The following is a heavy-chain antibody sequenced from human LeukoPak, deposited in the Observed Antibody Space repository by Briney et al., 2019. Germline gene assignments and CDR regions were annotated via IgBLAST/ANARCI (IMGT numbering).Heavy chain of an antibody. CDR3: ARMITLSNGRYSSKTLDY. Sequence: SGPALVKPTQPLTLTCTFSGFSLSTSGMCVSWIRQPPGKALEWLARIDWDDDKYYSTSLKTRLTISKDTSKNQVVLTMTNMDPVDTATYYCARMITLSNGRYSSKTLDYWGQGTLVTVSS. D-gene: IGHD5-18*01. CDR2: IDWDDDK. CDR1: GFSLSTSGMC. J-gene: IGHJ4*02. V-gene: IGHV2-70*11.